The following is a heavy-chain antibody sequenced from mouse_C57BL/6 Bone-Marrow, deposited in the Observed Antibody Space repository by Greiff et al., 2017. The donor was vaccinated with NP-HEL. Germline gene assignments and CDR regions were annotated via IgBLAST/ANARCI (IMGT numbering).Heavy chain of an antibody. D-gene: IGHD2-5*01. J-gene: IGHJ3*01. CDR3: TTRNYSNPFAY. Sequence: VQLQQSGAELVRPGASVKLSCTASGFNIKDDYMHWVKQRPEQGLEWIGWIDPENGDTEYASKFQGKATITADTSSNKAYLQLSSLTSEDTAVYYCTTRNYSNPFAYWGQGTLVTVSA. CDR2: IDPENGDT. V-gene: IGHV14-4*01. CDR1: GFNIKDDY.